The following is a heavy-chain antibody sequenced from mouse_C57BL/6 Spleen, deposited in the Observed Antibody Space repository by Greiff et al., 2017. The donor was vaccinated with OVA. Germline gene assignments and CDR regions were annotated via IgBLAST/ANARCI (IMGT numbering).Heavy chain of an antibody. CDR2: IYPGGGDT. Sequence: QVQLKESGPELVKPGASVKISCKASGYAFSSSWMNWVKQRPGKGLEWIGRIYPGGGDTNYNGKFKGKATLTADKSSSTAYMQLSSLTSEDSAVYFCAREYDSNYPYAMDYWGQGTSGTVSS. V-gene: IGHV1-82*01. D-gene: IGHD2-5*01. CDR3: AREYDSNYPYAMDY. CDR1: GYAFSSSW. J-gene: IGHJ4*01.